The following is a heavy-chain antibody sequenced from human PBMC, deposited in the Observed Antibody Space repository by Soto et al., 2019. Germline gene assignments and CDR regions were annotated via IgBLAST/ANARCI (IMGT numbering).Heavy chain of an antibody. CDR1: GGSFSGYY. D-gene: IGHD2-2*01. J-gene: IGHJ4*02. Sequence: SETLSLTCAVYGGSFSGYYWSWIRQPPGKGLEWIGEINHSGSTNYNPSLKSRVTISVDTSKNQFSLKLSSVTAADTAVYYCARGEVVPAANLDYWGQGTLVTVSS. CDR2: INHSGST. V-gene: IGHV4-34*01. CDR3: ARGEVVPAANLDY.